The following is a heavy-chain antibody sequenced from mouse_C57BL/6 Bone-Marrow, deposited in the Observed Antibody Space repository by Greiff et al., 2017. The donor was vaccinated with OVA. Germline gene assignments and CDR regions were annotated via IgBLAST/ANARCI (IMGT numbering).Heavy chain of an antibody. CDR3: ANNIYYYGSSPYYYAMDY. CDR1: GYSFTDYN. CDR2: INPNYGTT. J-gene: IGHJ4*01. V-gene: IGHV1-39*01. Sequence: VQLQQSGPELVKPGASVKISCKASGYSFTDYNMNWVKQSNGRSLEWIGVINPNYGTTSYNQKFKGKATLTVDQSSSTAYMQLNSLTSEDSAVYYCANNIYYYGSSPYYYAMDYWGQGTSVTVSS. D-gene: IGHD1-1*01.